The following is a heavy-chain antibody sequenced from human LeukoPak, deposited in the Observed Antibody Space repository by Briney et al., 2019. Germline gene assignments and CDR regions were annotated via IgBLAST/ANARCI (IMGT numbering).Heavy chain of an antibody. V-gene: IGHV4-4*07. Sequence: PSETLSLTCNVSGGSISNYYWSWIRQPAGKGLELIGRIYTSGSTSYNPSLKSRVTMSVDTSKNQFSLKLSSVTAADTAVYYCARSRCSSISCASRGAFDIWGQGTMVTVSS. J-gene: IGHJ3*02. CDR1: GGSISNYY. CDR2: IYTSGST. D-gene: IGHD2-2*01. CDR3: ARSRCSSISCASRGAFDI.